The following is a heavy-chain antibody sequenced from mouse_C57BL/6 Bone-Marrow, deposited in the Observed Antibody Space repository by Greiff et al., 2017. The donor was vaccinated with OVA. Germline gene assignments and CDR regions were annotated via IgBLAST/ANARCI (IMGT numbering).Heavy chain of an antibody. V-gene: IGHV1-82*01. D-gene: IGHD2-10*01. CDR1: GYAFSSSW. CDR3: ARPLLGGFAY. J-gene: IGHJ3*01. Sequence: QVQLKESGPELVKPGASVKISCKASGYAFSSSWMNWVKQRPGKGLEWIGRIYPGDGDTNYNGKFKGKATLTADKSSSTAYMQLSSLTSEDSAVYFCARPLLGGFAYWGQGTLVTVSA. CDR2: IYPGDGDT.